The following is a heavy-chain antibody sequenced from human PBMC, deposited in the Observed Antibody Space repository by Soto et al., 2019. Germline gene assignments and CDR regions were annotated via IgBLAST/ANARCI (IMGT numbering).Heavy chain of an antibody. V-gene: IGHV1-18*04. CDR3: ARDGRVVAVTGTDYYYGMDV. CDR2: ISAYNGNT. CDR1: GYTFTSYG. J-gene: IGHJ6*02. D-gene: IGHD6-19*01. Sequence: ASVKFYCKASGYTFTSYGISWVRQAPGQGLEWMGWISAYNGNTHYAQDFQGRVTMTTDTSTSTAYMELRRLRSDDPAVYYCARDGRVVAVTGTDYYYGMDVWGQGTTVTVSS.